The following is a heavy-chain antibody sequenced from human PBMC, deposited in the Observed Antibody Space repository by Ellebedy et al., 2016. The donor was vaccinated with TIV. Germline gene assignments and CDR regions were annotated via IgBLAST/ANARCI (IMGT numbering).Heavy chain of an antibody. Sequence: SVKVSXKASGGTFSSYAISWVRQAPGQGLEWMGGIIPIFGTANYAQKFQGRVTITAGESTSTAYMELSSLRSEDTAVYYCARPGYYYDSSGYYLVYWGQGTLVTVSS. CDR2: IIPIFGTA. D-gene: IGHD3-22*01. CDR1: GGTFSSYA. J-gene: IGHJ4*02. CDR3: ARPGYYYDSSGYYLVY. V-gene: IGHV1-69*13.